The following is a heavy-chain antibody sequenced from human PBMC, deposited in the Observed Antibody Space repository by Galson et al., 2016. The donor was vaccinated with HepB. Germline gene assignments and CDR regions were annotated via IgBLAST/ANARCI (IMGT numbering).Heavy chain of an antibody. Sequence: SLRLSCAASGFNFDFYAMHWVRQVPGKGLEWVSGISWDSKDIGYAGSVKGRFTVSRDNAKNSLYLQMNSLRPEDTALYYCIKDDRGSPSEGYWGQGTLATVSS. CDR2: ISWDSKDI. V-gene: IGHV3-9*01. CDR1: GFNFDFYA. CDR3: IKDDRGSPSEGY. D-gene: IGHD6-6*01. J-gene: IGHJ4*02.